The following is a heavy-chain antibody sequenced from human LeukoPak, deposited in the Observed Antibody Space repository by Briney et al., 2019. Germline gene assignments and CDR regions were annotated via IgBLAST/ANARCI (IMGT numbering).Heavy chain of an antibody. CDR3: ARVCYDSSGYYCFDY. V-gene: IGHV1-18*01. CDR2: ISAYNGNT. D-gene: IGHD3-22*01. CDR1: GYTFTSYG. Sequence: ASVKVSCKASGYTFTSYGISWVRQAPGQGLEWMGWISAYNGNTNYAQKLQGRVTMTTDTSTSIAYMELRSLRSDDTAVYYCARVCYDSSGYYCFDYWGQGTLVTVSS. J-gene: IGHJ4*02.